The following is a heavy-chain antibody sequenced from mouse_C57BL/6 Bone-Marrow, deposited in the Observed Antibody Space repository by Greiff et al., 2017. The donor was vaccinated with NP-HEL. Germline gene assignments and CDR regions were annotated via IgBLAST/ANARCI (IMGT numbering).Heavy chain of an antibody. CDR1: GYTFTSYW. J-gene: IGHJ4*01. V-gene: IGHV1-53*01. D-gene: IGHD1-1*01. Sequence: VQLQQPGTELVKPGASVKLSCKASGYTFTSYWMNWVKQRPGQGLEWIGNINPSNGGTNYNEKFKSKATLTVDKSSSTAYMQLSSLTSEDSAVYYCARWVSSYYAMDYWGQGTSVTVSS. CDR3: ARWVSSYYAMDY. CDR2: INPSNGGT.